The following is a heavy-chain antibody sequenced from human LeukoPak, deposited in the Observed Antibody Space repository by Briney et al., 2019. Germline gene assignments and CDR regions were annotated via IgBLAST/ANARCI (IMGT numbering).Heavy chain of an antibody. D-gene: IGHD6-13*01. J-gene: IGHJ4*02. Sequence: SETLSLTCAVYGGSFSGYYWSWIRQPPGKGLEWIGSIYYSGSTYYNPSLKSRVTISVDTSKNQFSLKLSSVTAADTAVYYCARGGQAAAGIDYFDYWGQGTLVTVSS. V-gene: IGHV4-34*01. CDR1: GGSFSGYY. CDR3: ARGGQAAAGIDYFDY. CDR2: IYYSGST.